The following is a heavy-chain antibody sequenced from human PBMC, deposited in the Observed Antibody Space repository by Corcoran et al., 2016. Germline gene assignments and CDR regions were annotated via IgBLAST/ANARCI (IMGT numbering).Heavy chain of an antibody. CDR3: ARDVVGTSSSDY. V-gene: IGHV3-7*01. CDR1: GFTFTNFW. J-gene: IGHJ4*01. Sequence: EVQLVESGGGLVQPGGSLRLSCAVSGFTFTNFWMNWVRQAPGKGLEWVANIKQDGSQKYYVDSVRGRFTISRDNAKNSLYLQMDSLRAEDTALYYCARDVVGTSSSDYWGQGTLVTVAS. CDR2: IKQDGSQK. D-gene: IGHD2-21*01.